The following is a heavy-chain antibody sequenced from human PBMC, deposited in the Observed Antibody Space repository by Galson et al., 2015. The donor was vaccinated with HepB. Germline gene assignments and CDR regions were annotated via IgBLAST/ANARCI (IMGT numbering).Heavy chain of an antibody. CDR1: GYTFTSYG. CDR2: ISAYNGNT. V-gene: IGHV1-18*04. J-gene: IGHJ6*02. Sequence: SVKVSCKASGYTFTSYGISWVRQAPGQGLEWMGWISAYNGNTNYAQKLQGRVTMTTDTSTSTAYMELRSLRSDGTAVYYCARDYYDILTGYPEVDYGMDVWGQGTTVTVSS. D-gene: IGHD3-9*01. CDR3: ARDYYDILTGYPEVDYGMDV.